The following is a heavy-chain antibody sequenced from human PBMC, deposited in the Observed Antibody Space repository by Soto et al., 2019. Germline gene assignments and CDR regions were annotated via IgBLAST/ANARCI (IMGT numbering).Heavy chain of an antibody. Sequence: ESGGGLVQPGRSLRLSCAASGFTFDDYAMHWVRQAPGKGLEWVSGISWNSGSIGYADSVKGRFTISRDNAKNSLYLQMNSLRAEDTALYYCAKGYSSAAGAFDIWGQGTMVTVSS. J-gene: IGHJ3*02. D-gene: IGHD6-19*01. CDR3: AKGYSSAAGAFDI. CDR2: ISWNSGSI. V-gene: IGHV3-9*01. CDR1: GFTFDDYA.